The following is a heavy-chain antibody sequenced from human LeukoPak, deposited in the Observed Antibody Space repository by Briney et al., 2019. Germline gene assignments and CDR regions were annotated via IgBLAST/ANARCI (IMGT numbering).Heavy chain of an antibody. CDR1: GITFTNVW. J-gene: IGHJ1*01. V-gene: IGHV3-15*01. Sequence: GGSLILSCAASGITFTNVWMTWVRQAPGRGLEWVGRIKTKADGGTTDLAAPVKGRFTISRDDSKNTLYLQMNSLKTEDTAVYYCTTEGEVGATTIVFQHWGQGTLVTVSS. CDR3: TTEGEVGATTIVFQH. CDR2: IKTKADGGTT. D-gene: IGHD1-26*01.